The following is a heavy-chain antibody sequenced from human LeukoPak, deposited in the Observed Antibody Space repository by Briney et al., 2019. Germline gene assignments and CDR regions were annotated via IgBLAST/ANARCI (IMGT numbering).Heavy chain of an antibody. CDR1: GGSMSGCY. D-gene: IGHD5-18*01. CDR2: MYYSGST. J-gene: IGHJ4*02. Sequence: SETLSLTCTVSGGSMSGCYWTWIRQPPGKGLEWIGYMYYSGSTSYNPSLKSRVTISVDTSKTQFSLRLTSVTAADTAVYYCAREVVATAGYDYWGQGTLVTVSS. V-gene: IGHV4-59*01. CDR3: AREVVATAGYDY.